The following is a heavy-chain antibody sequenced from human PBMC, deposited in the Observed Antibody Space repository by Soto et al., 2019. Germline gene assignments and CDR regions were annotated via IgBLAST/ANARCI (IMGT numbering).Heavy chain of an antibody. V-gene: IGHV3-7*01. J-gene: IGHJ6*02. CDR3: ARDPSIVLVPAATYYYYYYGMDV. CDR2: IKQDGSEK. D-gene: IGHD2-2*01. CDR1: GFTFSSYW. Sequence: PGGSLRLSCAASGFTFSSYWMSWFRQAPGKGLEWVANIKQDGSEKYYVDSVKGRFTISRDNAKNSLYLQMNSLRAEDTAVYYCARDPSIVLVPAATYYYYYYGMDVWGQGTTVTVSS.